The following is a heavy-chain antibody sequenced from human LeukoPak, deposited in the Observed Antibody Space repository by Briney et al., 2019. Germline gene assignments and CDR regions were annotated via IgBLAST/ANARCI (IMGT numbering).Heavy chain of an antibody. J-gene: IGHJ3*02. Sequence: ASVKVSCKASGYTFTIYYMHWVRQAPGQGLEWMGIINPSGGSTSYAQKFQGRVTMTRDTSTSTVYMELSSLRSEDTAVYYCARDSALWFGELDAFDIWGQGTMVTVSS. V-gene: IGHV1-46*01. CDR2: INPSGGST. CDR3: ARDSALWFGELDAFDI. D-gene: IGHD3-10*01. CDR1: GYTFTIYY.